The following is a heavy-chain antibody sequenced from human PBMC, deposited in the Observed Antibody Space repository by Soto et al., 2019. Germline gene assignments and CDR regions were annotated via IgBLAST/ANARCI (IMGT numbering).Heavy chain of an antibody. J-gene: IGHJ5*02. V-gene: IGHV3-23*01. D-gene: IGHD3-3*01. CDR3: AKDQDYDFWSGYFRRQYNWFDP. CDR1: GFTFSSYA. Sequence: GGSLRLSCAASGFTFSSYAMSWVRQAPGKGLEWVSAISGSGGSTYYADSVKGRFTISRDNSKNTLYLQMNSLRAEDTAVYYCAKDQDYDFWSGYFRRQYNWFDPWGQGTLVTVSS. CDR2: ISGSGGST.